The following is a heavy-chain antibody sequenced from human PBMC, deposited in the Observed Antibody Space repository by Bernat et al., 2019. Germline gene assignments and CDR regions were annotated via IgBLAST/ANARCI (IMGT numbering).Heavy chain of an antibody. CDR3: ARGRGKGDFDY. D-gene: IGHD3-16*01. J-gene: IGHJ4*02. V-gene: IGHV1-46*01. CDR1: GYSFTTYY. CDR2: INPSGGTT. Sequence: QVQLVQSGAEVKKPGASVKVSCKASGYSFTTYYMHWVRQAPGQGLEWMGIINPSGGTTNYAQKFQGSVTMTRDTSTSTIYMELSSMRSEGTAVYYCARGRGKGDFDYWGQGTLVTVSS.